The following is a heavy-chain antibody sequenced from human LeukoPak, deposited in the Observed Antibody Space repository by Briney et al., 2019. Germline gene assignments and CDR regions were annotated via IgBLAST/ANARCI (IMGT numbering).Heavy chain of an antibody. D-gene: IGHD3-10*01. J-gene: IGHJ5*02. CDR1: GGSISSSSYY. CDR3: ARVWFGELSFGWFDP. V-gene: IGHV4-39*07. CDR2: IYYSGST. Sequence: PSETLSLTCTVSGGSISSSSYYWGWIRQPPGKGLEWIGSIYYSGSTYYNPSLKSRVTISVDTSKNQFSLKLSSVTAADTAVYYCARVWFGELSFGWFDPWGQGTLVTVSS.